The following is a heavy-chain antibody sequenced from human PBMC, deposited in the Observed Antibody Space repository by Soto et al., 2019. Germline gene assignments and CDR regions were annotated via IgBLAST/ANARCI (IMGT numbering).Heavy chain of an antibody. CDR3: ARMVPASLFDY. CDR2: IYYSGST. CDR1: GGSISSSSYY. D-gene: IGHD2-8*01. V-gene: IGHV4-39*01. Sequence: TSETLSLTCTVSGGSISSSSYYWGWIRQPPGKGLEWIGSIYYSGSTYYNPSLKSRVTISVDTSKNQFSLKLSSVTAADTAVYYCARMVPASLFDYWGQGTLVTVS. J-gene: IGHJ4*02.